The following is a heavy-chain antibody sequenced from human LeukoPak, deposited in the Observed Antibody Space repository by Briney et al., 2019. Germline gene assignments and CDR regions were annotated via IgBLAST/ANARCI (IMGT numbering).Heavy chain of an antibody. CDR2: IYSGGST. V-gene: IGHV3-66*01. CDR3: ARDRHYYYGMDV. J-gene: IGHJ6*02. Sequence: PRGSLCLSCAASGFTVSSNYMSWVPQAPGQGLGWVSVIYSGGSTYYAESVKGRFTISRDNSKNTLYLQMNSLRAEDTAVYYCARDRHYYYGMDVWGQGTTVTVSS. CDR1: GFTVSSNY.